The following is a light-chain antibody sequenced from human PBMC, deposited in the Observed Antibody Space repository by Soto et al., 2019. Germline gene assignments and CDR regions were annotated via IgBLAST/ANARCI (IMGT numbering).Light chain of an antibody. V-gene: IGKV3D-15*01. J-gene: IGKJ1*01. Sequence: PGERASLSCRASQSISSNYLAWFQQKPGQAPRLLISTASSRATGIPDRFSASGSGTEFTLTISSLQSEDFAVYYCQQYNNWPQTFGQGTKVDIK. CDR2: TAS. CDR1: QSISSN. CDR3: QQYNNWPQT.